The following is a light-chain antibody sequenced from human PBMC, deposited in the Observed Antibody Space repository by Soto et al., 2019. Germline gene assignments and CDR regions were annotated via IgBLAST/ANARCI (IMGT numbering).Light chain of an antibody. CDR2: DDN. Sequence: QSVLTQPPSVSAAPGQKVTISCSGSSSNIGGNSVSWYQQLPGTAPKLLIYDDNKRPSGIPDRFSGSKSGTSATLGITGFQTGDEAEYFCSSYAGYYTCIFGSGTKVTVX. V-gene: IGLV1-51*01. J-gene: IGLJ1*01. CDR3: SSYAGYYTCI. CDR1: SSNIGGNS.